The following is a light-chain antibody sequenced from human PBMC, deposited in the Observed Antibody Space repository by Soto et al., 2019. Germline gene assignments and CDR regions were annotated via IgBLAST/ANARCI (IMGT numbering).Light chain of an antibody. CDR3: QQSYSTPIT. V-gene: IGKV1-39*01. Sequence: DIQMTQSPSCLSASVGDRVAITCRASQNINNYLSWYQQRPGKAPKLLIYAASSLQSGVSSRFSGSGSGTDFTLTITSLQPEDFATYFCQQSYSTPITFGQGTRLEI. CDR1: QNINNY. CDR2: AAS. J-gene: IGKJ5*01.